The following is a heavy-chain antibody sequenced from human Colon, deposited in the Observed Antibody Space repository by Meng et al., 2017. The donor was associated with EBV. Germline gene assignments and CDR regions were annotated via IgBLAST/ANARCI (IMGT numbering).Heavy chain of an antibody. V-gene: IGHV4-30-2*01. CDR1: GGSISSGVYS. J-gene: IGHJ4*02. CDR2: IFHSGST. D-gene: IGHD6-13*01. CDR3: AREAQQSGYFDP. Sequence: QLQLQEAGSGLVKPSQTLSLPCVVSGGSISSGVYSWTWIRQPPGKGLEWIGHIFHSGSTYSNPSLKSRVTISVDRSKNQFSLRLSSVTAADTAVYYCAREAQQSGYFDPWGPGTLVTSPQ.